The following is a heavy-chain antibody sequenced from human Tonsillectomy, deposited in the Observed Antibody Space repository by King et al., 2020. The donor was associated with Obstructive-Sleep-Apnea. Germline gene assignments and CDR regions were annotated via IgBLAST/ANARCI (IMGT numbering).Heavy chain of an antibody. V-gene: IGHV3-30-3*01. CDR3: ARSKVGGSNWYFDL. CDR1: GFTFSSYA. J-gene: IGHJ2*01. Sequence: VQLVQSGGGVVQPGRSLRLSCAASGFTFSSYALHWVRQAPGKGLEWVAFISYDGTNKYYADSVKGRFTISRANSKNTLCLKMNSLRVEDTAVYYCARSKVGGSNWYFDLWGRGTLVTVSS. CDR2: ISYDGTNK. D-gene: IGHD1-26*01.